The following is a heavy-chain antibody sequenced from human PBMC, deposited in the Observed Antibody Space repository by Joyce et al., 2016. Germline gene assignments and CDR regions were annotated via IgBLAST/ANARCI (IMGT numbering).Heavy chain of an antibody. CDR1: GFTVSSNY. Sequence: ELQVVESGGRLIQPGGSLRLSCAASGFTVSSNYMSWVRRAPGKGLEWVAVINFRGETYYADSVSGRFSISRDNSKNMVYLQMNSLRPDDTAVYYCAREDSSGWDNWYFDLWGRGTLVTVSS. J-gene: IGHJ2*01. CDR2: INFRGET. D-gene: IGHD6-19*01. V-gene: IGHV3-53*01. CDR3: AREDSSGWDNWYFDL.